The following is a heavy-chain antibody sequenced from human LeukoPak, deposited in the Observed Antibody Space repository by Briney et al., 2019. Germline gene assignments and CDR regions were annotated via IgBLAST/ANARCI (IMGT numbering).Heavy chain of an antibody. CDR3: ARGGSEILLDYYYMDV. V-gene: IGHV4-59*01. D-gene: IGHD3-10*01. CDR2: IYYSGST. CDR1: GGSISSYY. Sequence: PSETLSLTCTVSGGSISSYYWSWIRQPPGKGLEWIGYIYYSGSTNYNPSLKSRVTMSVDTSKNQFSLKLSSVTAADTAVYYCARGGSEILLDYYYMDVWGKGTTVTISS. J-gene: IGHJ6*03.